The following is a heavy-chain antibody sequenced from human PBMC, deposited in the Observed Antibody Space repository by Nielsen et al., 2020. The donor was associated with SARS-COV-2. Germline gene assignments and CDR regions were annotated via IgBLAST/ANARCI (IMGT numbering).Heavy chain of an antibody. V-gene: IGHV1-69*13. CDR2: IIPIFGTA. J-gene: IGHJ4*02. CDR3: ARVDVDWNYAYFDY. D-gene: IGHD1-7*01. CDR1: GGTFSSYA. Sequence: SVKVSCKASGGTFSSYAISWVRQAPGQGLEWMGGIIPIFGTANYAQKFQGRVTITADESTSTAYMELSSLRSEDTAVYYCARVDVDWNYAYFDYWGQGTLVTVSS.